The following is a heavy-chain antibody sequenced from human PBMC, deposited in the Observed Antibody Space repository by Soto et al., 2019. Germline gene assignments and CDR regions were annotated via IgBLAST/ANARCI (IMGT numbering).Heavy chain of an antibody. D-gene: IGHD3-22*01. V-gene: IGHV2-70*01. Sequence: SGPTLVNPTQTLTLTCTFSGFSLSTSGMCVSWIRQPPGKALEWLALIDWDDDKYYSTSLKTRLTISKDTSKNQVVLTMTNMDPVDTATYYCARIRSYDSSGFIRGDYFDYWGQGTLVTVSS. CDR2: IDWDDDK. CDR3: ARIRSYDSSGFIRGDYFDY. J-gene: IGHJ4*02. CDR1: GFSLSTSGMC.